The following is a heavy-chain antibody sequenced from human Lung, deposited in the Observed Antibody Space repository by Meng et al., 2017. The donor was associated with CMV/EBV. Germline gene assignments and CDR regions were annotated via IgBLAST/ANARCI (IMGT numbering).Heavy chain of an antibody. CDR3: ARDRGVVVPAAKYYYYGMDV. D-gene: IGHD2-2*01. V-gene: IGHV3-48*03. J-gene: IGHJ6*02. Sequence: LXCAASGFTFSSYEMNWVRQAPGKGLEWVSYISSSGSTIYYADSVKGRFTISRDNAKNSLYLQMNSLRAEDTAVYYCARDRGVVVPAAKYYYYGMDVWXQGTXV. CDR2: ISSSGSTI. CDR1: GFTFSSYE.